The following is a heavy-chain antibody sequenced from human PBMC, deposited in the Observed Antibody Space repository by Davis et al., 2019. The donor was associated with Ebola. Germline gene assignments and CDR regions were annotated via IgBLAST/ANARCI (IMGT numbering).Heavy chain of an antibody. CDR2: IIPILGIA. V-gene: IGHV1-69*10. CDR1: GGTFSSYA. J-gene: IGHJ5*02. Sequence: SVKVSCKASGGTFSSYAISWVRPAPGHGLEWMGLIIPILGIANYAQKFQGRVTITTDKSTSTAYMELSSLRSEDTAVYYWARRLGDWTNGVWASGGGCDPWGQGTRVTVSS. D-gene: IGHD2-8*01. CDR3: ARRLGDWTNGVWASGGGCDP.